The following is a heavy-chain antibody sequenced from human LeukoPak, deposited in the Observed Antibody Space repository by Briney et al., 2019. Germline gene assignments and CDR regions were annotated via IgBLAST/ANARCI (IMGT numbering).Heavy chain of an antibody. V-gene: IGHV3-49*01. Sequence: GGSLRLSCTASGFTFGDYAMSWFSQAPGKWLEWVGFIRSKAYGGTTEYTASVKGRFTISRDDSKSIAYLQMNSLKTEDTAVYYCTREGALDYYDSSGYYYWGQGTLVTVSS. CDR3: TREGALDYYDSSGYYY. D-gene: IGHD3-22*01. CDR2: IRSKAYGGTT. CDR1: GFTFGDYA. J-gene: IGHJ4*02.